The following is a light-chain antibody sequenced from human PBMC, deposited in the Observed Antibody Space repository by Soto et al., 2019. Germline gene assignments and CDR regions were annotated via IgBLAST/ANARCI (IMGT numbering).Light chain of an antibody. CDR1: SSDVDGYNF. J-gene: IGLJ1*01. Sequence: QSALTQPRSVSGSPGQSVTISCTGTSSDVDGYNFVSWYQQHPGKAPKLMIYDVSKRSSGVPDRFSGSKSGNTASLTISGLQAEDEADYYCCSYAGSYTFVFGTGTKLTVL. CDR2: DVS. CDR3: CSYAGSYTFV. V-gene: IGLV2-11*01.